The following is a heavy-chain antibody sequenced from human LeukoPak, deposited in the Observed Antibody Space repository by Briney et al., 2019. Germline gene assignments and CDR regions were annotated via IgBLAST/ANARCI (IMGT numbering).Heavy chain of an antibody. V-gene: IGHV3-30*04. Sequence: GGSLRLSCAASGFTFSSYAMHWVRQAPGKGLEWVAVISYDGSNKYYADSVKGRFTISRDNSTNTLYLQMNSLRAEDTAVYYCARSIAAAGKIDYWGQGTLVTVSS. CDR1: GFTFSSYA. CDR2: ISYDGSNK. J-gene: IGHJ4*02. D-gene: IGHD6-13*01. CDR3: ARSIAAAGKIDY.